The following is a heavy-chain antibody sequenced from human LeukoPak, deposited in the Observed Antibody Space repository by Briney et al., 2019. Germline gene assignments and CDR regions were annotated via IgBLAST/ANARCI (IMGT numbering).Heavy chain of an antibody. CDR2: ISSSGSTI. V-gene: IGHV3-48*03. CDR1: GFTFSSYE. CDR3: AREQWLGTYDY. D-gene: IGHD6-19*01. J-gene: IGHJ4*02. Sequence: GGSLRLSCAASGFTFSSYEMNWVRQAPGKGLEWVSYISSSGSTIYYADSVKGRFTISRDNAKNSLYLQMNSLRAEDTAVYYCAREQWLGTYDYWGQETLVTVSS.